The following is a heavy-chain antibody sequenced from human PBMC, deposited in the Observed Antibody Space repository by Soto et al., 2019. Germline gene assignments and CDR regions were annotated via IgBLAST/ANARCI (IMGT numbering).Heavy chain of an antibody. V-gene: IGHV4-59*01. CDR2: VSSTGST. J-gene: IGHJ4*02. D-gene: IGHD6-25*01. CDR3: ARGGCSPYHNHEFDF. Sequence: HVQLQESGPGLVKPSETLSLTCTVSGASITQYYWNWIRQSPGKGLEWIVSVSSTGSTVYNPSLTSRVTVSLDTSTTQFSLTLNSVTAADTAVYHCARGGCSPYHNHEFDFWGQGTLVTVSS. CDR1: GASITQYY.